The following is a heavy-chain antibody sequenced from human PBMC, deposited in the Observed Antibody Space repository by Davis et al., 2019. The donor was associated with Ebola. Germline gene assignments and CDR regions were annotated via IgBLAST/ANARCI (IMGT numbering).Heavy chain of an antibody. Sequence: AASVKVSCKASGYTFTSYGISWVRQAPGQGLEWMGWISAYNGNTNYAQKLQGRVTMTTDTSTSTAYMELRSLRSDDTAVYYCARHIRFLEWLLYRENWFDPWGQGTLVTVSS. J-gene: IGHJ5*02. CDR2: ISAYNGNT. V-gene: IGHV1-18*01. CDR3: ARHIRFLEWLLYRENWFDP. CDR1: GYTFTSYG. D-gene: IGHD3-3*01.